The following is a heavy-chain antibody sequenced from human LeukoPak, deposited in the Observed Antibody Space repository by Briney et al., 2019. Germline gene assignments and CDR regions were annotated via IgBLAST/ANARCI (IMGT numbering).Heavy chain of an antibody. V-gene: IGHV3-23*01. J-gene: IGHJ4*02. CDR1: GFTLSSYA. CDR3: AKVPYGDYYFDY. Sequence: GGSLRLSCAASGFTLSSYAMSWVRQAPGKGLEWVSAISGSGGSTYYADSVKGRFTISRDNSKNTLYLQMNSLRAEDTAVYYCAKVPYGDYYFDYWGQGTLVTVSS. D-gene: IGHD4-17*01. CDR2: ISGSGGST.